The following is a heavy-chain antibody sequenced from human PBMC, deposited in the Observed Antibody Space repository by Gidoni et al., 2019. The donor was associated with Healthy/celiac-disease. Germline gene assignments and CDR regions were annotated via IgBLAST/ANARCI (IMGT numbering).Heavy chain of an antibody. Sequence: QVQLVQSWAEVKKPGSSVTVSCKASGGTFSSYTISGVRQAPGQGLEWMGRIITILGIANYAQKFQGRVTITADKSTSTAYMELSSLRSEDTAVYYCARGYEAGLYYYGMDVWGQGTTVTVSS. CDR1: GGTFSSYT. D-gene: IGHD5-18*01. J-gene: IGHJ6*02. CDR3: ARGYEAGLYYYGMDV. CDR2: IITILGIA. V-gene: IGHV1-69*02.